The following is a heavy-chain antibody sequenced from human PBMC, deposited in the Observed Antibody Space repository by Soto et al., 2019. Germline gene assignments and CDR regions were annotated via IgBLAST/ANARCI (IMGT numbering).Heavy chain of an antibody. CDR2: ISGGGGST. Sequence: EVQLLESGGGFVQPGESLRLSCAASGFTFSLSAMSWVRQASGRGLEWVSSISGGGGSTEYADSVKGRFTISRDNSKDTLHLQMNSLRAEDTAVYYCAKGPEYDILTGCDYWGQGALVTVSS. V-gene: IGHV3-23*01. CDR1: GFTFSLSA. D-gene: IGHD3-9*01. J-gene: IGHJ4*02. CDR3: AKGPEYDILTGCDY.